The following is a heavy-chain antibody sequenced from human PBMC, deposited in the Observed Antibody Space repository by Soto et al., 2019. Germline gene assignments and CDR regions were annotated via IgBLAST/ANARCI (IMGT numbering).Heavy chain of an antibody. CDR2: ISGSGGST. CDR1: GFTFSSYA. J-gene: IGHJ4*02. D-gene: IGHD3-16*01. Sequence: EVQLLESGGGLVQPGGSLRLSCAASGFTFSSYAMSWVRQAPGKGLEWVSAISGSGGSTYYADSVKGRFTISRDNSKNTLYLQMNSLRAEDTAVYYCAKDNRPYDYIWGSPFRWGQGTLVTVSS. CDR3: AKDNRPYDYIWGSPFR. V-gene: IGHV3-23*01.